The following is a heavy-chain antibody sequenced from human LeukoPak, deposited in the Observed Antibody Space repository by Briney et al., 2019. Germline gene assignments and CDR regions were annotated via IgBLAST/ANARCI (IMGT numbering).Heavy chain of an antibody. Sequence: GGSLRLSCTASGFSFSGHWMHWARQLPGKGLVWVSRISPTGSTTSYADSVKGRFTVSRDNAKNTLYLQVNNLRAEDTAVYYCVSPVFINFWGQGTLVTVSS. CDR2: ISPTGSTT. CDR1: GFSFSGHW. D-gene: IGHD1-14*01. V-gene: IGHV3-74*01. J-gene: IGHJ4*01. CDR3: VSPVFINF.